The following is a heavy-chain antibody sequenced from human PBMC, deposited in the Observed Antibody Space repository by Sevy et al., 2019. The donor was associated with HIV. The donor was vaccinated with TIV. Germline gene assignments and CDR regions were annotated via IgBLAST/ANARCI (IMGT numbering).Heavy chain of an antibody. Sequence: ASVKVSCKASGYTFTSYGFSWVRQAPGQGLEWMGWISAYNGNTDYAQNLQGRVTMTTDTSTSTTYMELRSLRSDDTAMYYCAKHAVVTMGHGAFDIWGQGTMVTVSS. CDR2: ISAYNGNT. D-gene: IGHD3-22*01. CDR3: AKHAVVTMGHGAFDI. J-gene: IGHJ3*02. CDR1: GYTFTSYG. V-gene: IGHV1-18*01.